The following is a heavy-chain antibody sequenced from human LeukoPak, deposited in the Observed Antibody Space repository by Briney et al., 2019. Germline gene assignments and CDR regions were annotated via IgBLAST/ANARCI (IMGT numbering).Heavy chain of an antibody. Sequence: GGSLRLSCAASGFTFSSYEMNWVRQAPGKGLEWVSYISSSGSTIYYADSVKGRFTISRDNSKNTLYLQMNSLRAEDTALYYCARGYYGSGSYSDYYYYYMDVWGKGTTVTVSS. CDR1: GFTFSSYE. J-gene: IGHJ6*03. V-gene: IGHV3-48*03. CDR2: ISSSGSTI. CDR3: ARGYYGSGSYSDYYYYYMDV. D-gene: IGHD3-10*01.